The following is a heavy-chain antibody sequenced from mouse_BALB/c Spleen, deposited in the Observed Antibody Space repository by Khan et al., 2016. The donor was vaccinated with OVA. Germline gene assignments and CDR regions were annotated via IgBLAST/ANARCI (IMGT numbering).Heavy chain of an antibody. J-gene: IGHJ4*01. V-gene: IGHV1-4*01. CDR2: INPRSGYT. CDR3: ARRTTGYTMDS. CDR1: GYTFTSNT. D-gene: IGHD2-14*01. Sequence: QVQLKQSGAELARPGASVRMSCKASGYTFTSNTMHWIKQRPGQGLEWIGYINPRSGYTNYNQNFKDKATLTADKSSSTAYMQLSSLTSEDSAVEYCARRTTGYTMDSWGQGTSVTVSS.